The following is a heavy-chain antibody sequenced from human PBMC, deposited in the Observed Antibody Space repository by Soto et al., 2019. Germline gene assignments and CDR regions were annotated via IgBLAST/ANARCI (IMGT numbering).Heavy chain of an antibody. D-gene: IGHD2-21*02. V-gene: IGHV3-23*01. CDR2: ISDSDGST. CDR1: GFTFSSYA. J-gene: IGHJ3*01. Sequence: GGSLRLSCAASGFTFSSYAMSWVRQAPGKGLEWVSGISDSDGSTYYADSVKGRVTISRDNSKNTLYLQMNSLRAEDTALYYCAKVLVTASYSLDFWGQGTMVTVSS. CDR3: AKVLVTASYSLDF.